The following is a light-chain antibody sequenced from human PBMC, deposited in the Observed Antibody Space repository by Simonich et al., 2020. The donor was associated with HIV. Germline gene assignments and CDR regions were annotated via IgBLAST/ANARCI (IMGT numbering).Light chain of an antibody. V-gene: IGKV1-33*01. CDR1: LSISSW. Sequence: DIQMTQSPSSLSASVGDRVTITCRARLSISSWLAWYQQKPGKAPKLLLYDASNLKTGVPSRFSGSGSGTDFSFTISSLQPEDVATYYCQQHDNLYTFGQGTKLEIK. J-gene: IGKJ2*01. CDR2: DAS. CDR3: QQHDNLYT.